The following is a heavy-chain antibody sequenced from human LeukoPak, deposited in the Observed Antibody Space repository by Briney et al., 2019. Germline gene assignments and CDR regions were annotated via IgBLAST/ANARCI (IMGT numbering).Heavy chain of an antibody. D-gene: IGHD2-2*01. CDR1: GGSFSGYY. J-gene: IGHJ6*02. V-gene: IGHV4-34*01. Sequence: SETLSLTWAVYGGSFSGYYWSWIRQPPGKGLEWIGEINHSGSTNYNPSLKSRVTISVDTSKNQFSLKLSSVTAADTAVYYCAGPYCSSTSCYLDVWGQGTTVTVSS. CDR3: AGPYCSSTSCYLDV. CDR2: INHSGST.